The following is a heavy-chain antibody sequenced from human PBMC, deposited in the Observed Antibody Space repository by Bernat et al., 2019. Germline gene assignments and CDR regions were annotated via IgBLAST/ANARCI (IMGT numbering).Heavy chain of an antibody. CDR3: ARDLYPEAAAGLIGMDV. J-gene: IGHJ6*02. CDR1: GFTFSSYA. CDR2: ISGSGGST. D-gene: IGHD6-13*01. V-gene: IGHV3-23*01. Sequence: EVQLLESGGGLVQPGGSLRLSCAASGFTFSSYAMSWVRQAPGKGLEWVSAISGSGGSTYYADSVKGRFTISRDNSKNTLYLQMNSLRAEDTAVYYCARDLYPEAAAGLIGMDVWGQGTTVTVSS.